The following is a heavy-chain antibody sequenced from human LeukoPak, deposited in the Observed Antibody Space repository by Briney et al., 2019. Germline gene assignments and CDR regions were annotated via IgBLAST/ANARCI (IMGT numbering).Heavy chain of an antibody. CDR1: GYTFTSYY. CDR3: ARDGGHNRAYGDYGGY. D-gene: IGHD4-17*01. CDR2: INPSGGST. Sequence: ASVKVSCKASGYTFTSYYMHWVRQAPGQGLEWMGIINPSGGSTSYAQKFQGRVTMTRDTSTSTVYMELSSLRSEDTAVYYCARDGGHNRAYGDYGGYWGQGTLVTVSS. J-gene: IGHJ4*02. V-gene: IGHV1-46*01.